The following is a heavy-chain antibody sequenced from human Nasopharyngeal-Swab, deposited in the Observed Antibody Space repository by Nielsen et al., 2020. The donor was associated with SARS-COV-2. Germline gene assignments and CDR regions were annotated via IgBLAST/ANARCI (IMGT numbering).Heavy chain of an antibody. Sequence: GGSLRLSCKGSGYSFSSYWIGWVRQMPGKGLEWMGIMYPRDSDTRYIPSFQGQVTISADKSISTAYLQWSSLKASDTAMYYCATAYNGNYYWDYWGQGTLVTVSS. V-gene: IGHV5-51*01. CDR3: ATAYNGNYYWDY. CDR1: GYSFSSYW. CDR2: MYPRDSDT. J-gene: IGHJ4*02. D-gene: IGHD1-7*01.